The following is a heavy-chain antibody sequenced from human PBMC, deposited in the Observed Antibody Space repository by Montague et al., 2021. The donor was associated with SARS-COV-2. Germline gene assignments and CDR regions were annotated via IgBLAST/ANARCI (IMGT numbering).Heavy chain of an antibody. V-gene: IGHV2-5*02. D-gene: IGHD6-6*01. CDR1: GFSLSTRTVG. J-gene: IGHJ4*02. Sequence: PPLVKPTQTLTLTCTFSGFSLSTRTVGVSWIRQPPGKALEWLALIYWDDDKRYSPSLKSRLTITKVTSKNQVVLTMTNMDPVDTATYYCAHRLPAVAAFDYWGQGTLVTVSS. CDR2: IYWDDDK. CDR3: AHRLPAVAAFDY.